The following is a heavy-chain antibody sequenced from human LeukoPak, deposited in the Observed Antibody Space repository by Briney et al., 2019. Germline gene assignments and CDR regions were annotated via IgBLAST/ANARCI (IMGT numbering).Heavy chain of an antibody. CDR2: INHSGGT. CDR1: GGSFSGYY. V-gene: IGHV4-34*01. D-gene: IGHD3-22*01. CDR3: ARGRDYDRDLDY. Sequence: SETLSLTCAVYGGSFSGYYWSWIRQPPGKGLEWIGEINHSGGTNYNPSLKSRVTISVDTSKNQFSLKLSSVTAADAAVYYCARGRDYDRDLDYWGQGTLVTVSS. J-gene: IGHJ4*02.